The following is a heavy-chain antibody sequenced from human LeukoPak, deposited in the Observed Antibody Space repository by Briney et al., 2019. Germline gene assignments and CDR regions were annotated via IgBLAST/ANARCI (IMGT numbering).Heavy chain of an antibody. V-gene: IGHV3-53*01. CDR1: GFTVSINS. Sequence: PGGSLRLSCTVCGFTVSINSMSWVRQAPGKGLEWVSFIYSGGNTHYSDSVKGRFTTSRDNSKNTLYLQMNSLRAEDTAVYYCARRAGEYSHPYDYWGQGTLVTVSS. D-gene: IGHD4-17*01. J-gene: IGHJ4*02. CDR3: ARRAGEYSHPYDY. CDR2: IYSGGNT.